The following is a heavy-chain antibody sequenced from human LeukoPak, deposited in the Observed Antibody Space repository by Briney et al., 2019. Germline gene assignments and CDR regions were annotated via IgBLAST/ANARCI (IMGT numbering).Heavy chain of an antibody. Sequence: SETLSLTCTVSGASVSSGGYYWSWIRQPPGKGLEWIGNIYYSGSTNYNPSLKSRVTISVDTSKDQFSLKVSSVTAADTAVYYCARRGGAGRSFDYWGQGTLVPVSS. V-gene: IGHV4-61*08. D-gene: IGHD2-21*01. J-gene: IGHJ4*02. CDR2: IYYSGST. CDR3: ARRGGAGRSFDY. CDR1: GASVSSGGYY.